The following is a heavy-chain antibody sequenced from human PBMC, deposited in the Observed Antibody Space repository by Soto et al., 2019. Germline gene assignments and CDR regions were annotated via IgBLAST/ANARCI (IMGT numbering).Heavy chain of an antibody. CDR1: GYIFTSSY. Sequence: ASVKVSCKASGYIFTSSYIHWVRQAPGQGLEWMGWINPFDGSRMFAQSFQGRVTMTRDTSTSTVYMEVSSLRSEDTAVYYCSRVDPGETSPFDHWGQGTLVTVS. D-gene: IGHD3-10*01. V-gene: IGHV1-46*03. J-gene: IGHJ4*02. CDR3: SRVDPGETSPFDH. CDR2: INPFDGSR.